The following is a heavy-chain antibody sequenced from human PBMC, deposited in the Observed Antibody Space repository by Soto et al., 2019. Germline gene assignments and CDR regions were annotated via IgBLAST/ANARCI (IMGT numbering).Heavy chain of an antibody. Sequence: LSCAASGFTFSDHYMSWFRQAPGKGLEWVSYISSSGGTIYYADSAKGRFTISRDNAKNSLYLQMNGLRAEDTVVYFCASRGYSHYGMDVWGQGTTVTVSS. CDR2: ISSSGGTI. J-gene: IGHJ6*02. CDR1: GFTFSDHY. V-gene: IGHV3-11*01. CDR3: ASRGYSHYGMDV.